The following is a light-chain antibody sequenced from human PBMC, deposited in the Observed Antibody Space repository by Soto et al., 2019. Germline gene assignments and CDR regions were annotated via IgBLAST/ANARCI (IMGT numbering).Light chain of an antibody. V-gene: IGLV2-11*01. Sequence: QSALTQPRSVSGSPGQSVTISCTGTSSDVGGYNYVSWYQQHPGKAPKLMIYGVSKRPSGVPDRFSGSKSGNTASLTISGLQAEHEADYYCCSYAGSYTYVFGTGTKVTVL. CDR3: CSYAGSYTYV. CDR2: GVS. CDR1: SSDVGGYNY. J-gene: IGLJ1*01.